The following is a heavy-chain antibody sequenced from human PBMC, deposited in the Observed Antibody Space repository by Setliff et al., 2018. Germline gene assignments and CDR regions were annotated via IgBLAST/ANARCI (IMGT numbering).Heavy chain of an antibody. CDR3: ARDRSTVIRGVTSSFYYYMDV. Sequence: SETLSLTCTVSGGSIGPHYWSWIRQAPGKGLEWIGHIFYSDTAKYNPSLESRAAISVDSSKNQFSLKLRSVTAADTAVYSCARDRSTVIRGVTSSFYYYMDVWGGGTTVTVSS. D-gene: IGHD3-10*01. J-gene: IGHJ6*03. V-gene: IGHV4-59*11. CDR1: GGSIGPHY. CDR2: IFYSDTA.